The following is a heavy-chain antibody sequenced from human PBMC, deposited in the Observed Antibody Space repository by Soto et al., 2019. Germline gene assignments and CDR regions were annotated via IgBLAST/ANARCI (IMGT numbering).Heavy chain of an antibody. V-gene: IGHV3-23*01. J-gene: IGHJ5*02. CDR1: GLTFSSYA. D-gene: IGHD3-10*02. CDR2: ISGSGGST. Sequence: EVQLLESGGGLIQPGGSLRLSCAASGLTFSSYAMSWVRQAPGKGLELVSAISGSGGSTYYADSVKGRFTISRDNAKNTLYIQVTSLRAEDTAVYYCAKEQLYIRGVIHNWFDPWGQGNLVTVSS. CDR3: AKEQLYIRGVIHNWFDP.